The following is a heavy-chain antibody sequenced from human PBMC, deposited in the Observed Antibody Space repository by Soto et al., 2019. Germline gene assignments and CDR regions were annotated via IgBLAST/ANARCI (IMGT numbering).Heavy chain of an antibody. CDR3: TTDALKRDILTGYYPEYYFDY. J-gene: IGHJ4*02. CDR2: IKSKTDGGTT. Sequence: PGGSLRLSCAASGVTFSNAWMSWVRQAPGKGLEWVGRIKSKTDGGTTDYAAPVKGRFTISRDDSKNTLYLQMNSLKTEDTAVYYCTTDALKRDILTGYYPEYYFDYWGQGTLVTVSS. V-gene: IGHV3-15*01. CDR1: GVTFSNAW. D-gene: IGHD3-9*01.